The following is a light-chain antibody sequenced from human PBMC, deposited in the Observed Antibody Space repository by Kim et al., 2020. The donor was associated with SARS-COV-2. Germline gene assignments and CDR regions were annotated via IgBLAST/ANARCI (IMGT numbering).Light chain of an antibody. CDR1: TLGTYY. CDR2: GKD. J-gene: IGLJ3*02. Sequence: LEQTVRITFQETTLGTYYVSWYHEKPGQAPVVVIYGKDNRPTGIPDRFSGSRSRNTASLIITGAQAQDEADYYCASRDSSGNLWVFGGGTQLTVL. V-gene: IGLV3-19*01. CDR3: ASRDSSGNLWV.